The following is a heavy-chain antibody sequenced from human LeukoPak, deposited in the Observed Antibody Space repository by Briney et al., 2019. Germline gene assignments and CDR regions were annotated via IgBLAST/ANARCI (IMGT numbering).Heavy chain of an antibody. D-gene: IGHD6-13*01. Sequence: PSETLSLTSPLDAGSLIVYSWRCIRQPPGKGLEWIGEINHSGSTNYNPSLKSRVTISVDTSKNQFSLKLSSVTAADTAVYYCAREEVAAAGTTIDYWGQGALFTVSS. CDR1: AGSLIVYS. CDR2: INHSGST. CDR3: AREEVAAAGTTIDY. V-gene: IGHV4-34*01. J-gene: IGHJ4*02.